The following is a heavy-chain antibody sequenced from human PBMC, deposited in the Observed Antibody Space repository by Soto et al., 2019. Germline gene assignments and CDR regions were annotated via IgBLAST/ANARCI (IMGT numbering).Heavy chain of an antibody. Sequence: QVRLVESGGGVVQPGRSLRLSCVASGFTFSDYGMHWVRHSPGKGLEWVAVISYHGNEYYSDPVKGRFTISRDNSEKTLYLQMNSLRAEDTAVYYCAKLAVVVPATPHDYMDVWGQGTAVTVSS. V-gene: IGHV3-30*18. CDR2: ISYHGNE. D-gene: IGHD2-2*01. J-gene: IGHJ6*02. CDR1: GFTFSDYG. CDR3: AKLAVVVPATPHDYMDV.